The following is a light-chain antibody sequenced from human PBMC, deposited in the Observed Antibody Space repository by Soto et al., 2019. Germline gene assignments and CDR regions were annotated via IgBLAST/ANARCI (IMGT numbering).Light chain of an antibody. CDR3: SSPADNNNYV. CDR2: AVT. Sequence: QSALTQPPSASGSPGQSVTISCTGTSSDVGAYNSVSWYQQHPGKAPRLLIYAVTKRPSGVPDRFSGSKSGNTASLTVSGLQADDEADYYCSSPADNNNYVFGTATKLTVL. CDR1: SSDVGAYNS. V-gene: IGLV2-8*01. J-gene: IGLJ1*01.